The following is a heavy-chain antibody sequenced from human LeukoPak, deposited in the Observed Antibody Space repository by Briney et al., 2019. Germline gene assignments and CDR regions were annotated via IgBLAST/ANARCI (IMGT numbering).Heavy chain of an antibody. CDR2: ISAYNGNT. D-gene: IGHD6-13*01. CDR3: AIWVGSHIAAAGPDY. V-gene: IGHV1-18*04. J-gene: IGHJ4*02. CDR1: GYTFSDYY. Sequence: GASVKVSCTASGYTFSDYYIHWLRQAPGQGLEWMGWISAYNGNTNYAQKLQGRVTMTTDTSTSTAYMELRSLRSDDTAVYYCAIWVGSHIAAAGPDYWGQGTLVTVSS.